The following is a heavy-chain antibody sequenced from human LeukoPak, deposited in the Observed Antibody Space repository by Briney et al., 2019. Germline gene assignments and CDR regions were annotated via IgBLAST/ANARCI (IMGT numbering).Heavy chain of an antibody. J-gene: IGHJ4*02. D-gene: IGHD7-27*01. V-gene: IGHV1-2*02. CDR3: ARGPHWDPHFDY. Sequence: ASVKVSCKASGYTFTGYYMHWVRQAPGQGLEWMGWINLNSGDTNFAQNFQGRVTMTRDTSISTAYMELSGLRSDDTAVYYCARGPHWDPHFDYWGQGTLVTVSS. CDR1: GYTFTGYY. CDR2: INLNSGDT.